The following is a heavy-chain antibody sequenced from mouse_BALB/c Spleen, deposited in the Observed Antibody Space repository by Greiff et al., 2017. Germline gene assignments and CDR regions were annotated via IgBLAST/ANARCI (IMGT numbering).Heavy chain of an antibody. CDR1: GFTFSSYA. J-gene: IGHJ2*01. CDR3: ARHYTMITTFDY. Sequence: EVKLMESGGGLVKPGGSLKLSCAASGFTFSSYAMSWVRQTPEKRLEWVATISSGGSYTYYPDSVKGRFTISRDNAKNTLYLQMSSLRSEDTAMYYCARHYTMITTFDYWGQGTTLTVSS. CDR2: ISSGGSYT. V-gene: IGHV5-9-3*01. D-gene: IGHD2-4*01.